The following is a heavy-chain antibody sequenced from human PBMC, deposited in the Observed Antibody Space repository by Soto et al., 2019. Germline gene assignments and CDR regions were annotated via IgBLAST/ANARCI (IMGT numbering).Heavy chain of an antibody. V-gene: IGHV1-18*01. Sequence: GASVTVSCTASGYTFTSYGISWVRQAPGQGLEWMGWISAYNGNTNYAQKLQGRVTMTTDTSTSTAYMELRSLRSDDTAVYYCASFKPYAVAGTGYFQHWGQGTLVTVSS. CDR1: GYTFTSYG. D-gene: IGHD6-19*01. CDR2: ISAYNGNT. CDR3: ASFKPYAVAGTGYFQH. J-gene: IGHJ1*01.